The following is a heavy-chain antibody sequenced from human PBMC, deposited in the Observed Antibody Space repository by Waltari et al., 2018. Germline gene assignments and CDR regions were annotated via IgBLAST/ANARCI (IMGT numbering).Heavy chain of an antibody. Sequence: QLQLQESGPGLVKPSETLPLTCSVSGCSISGSDYYWGWIRQPPGKGLEWIGSVYHTGTAYYNPSLKSRVTVSVDTSKNQFSLKVNSVTAADTAFYYCARSSRQFDSWFDPWGQGTLVTVSS. D-gene: IGHD3-10*01. CDR2: VYHTGTA. V-gene: IGHV4-39*01. CDR1: GCSISGSDYY. CDR3: ARSSRQFDSWFDP. J-gene: IGHJ5*02.